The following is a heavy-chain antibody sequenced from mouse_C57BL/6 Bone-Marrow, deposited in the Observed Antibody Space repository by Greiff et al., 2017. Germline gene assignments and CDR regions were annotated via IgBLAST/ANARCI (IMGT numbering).Heavy chain of an antibody. D-gene: IGHD2-4*01. CDR3: TTNDYAGFAY. CDR2: IDPENGDT. V-gene: IGHV14-4*01. CDR1: GFNIKDDY. Sequence: EVQLQQSGGELVRPGASVKLSCAASGFNIKDDYMHWVKQRPEQGLEWIGWIDPENGDTEYASKFQGKSTITADTSSNTAYLQLSSLTSEDTAVYYCTTNDYAGFAYWGQGTLVTVSA. J-gene: IGHJ3*01.